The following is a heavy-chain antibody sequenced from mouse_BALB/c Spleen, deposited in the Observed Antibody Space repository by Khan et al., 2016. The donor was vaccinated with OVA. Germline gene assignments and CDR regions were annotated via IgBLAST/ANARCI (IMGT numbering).Heavy chain of an antibody. J-gene: IGHJ1*01. D-gene: IGHD1-1*02. CDR1: GYTFTNYG. Sequence: QIQLVQSGPELKKPGETVKISCKASGYTFTNYGMNWVKQAPGKGLKWMGWINTYTGAPTYAADFKGRFAFSLETSARTSYLQINNLKNEDTASHFCASGGYWYFDVWGAETTATFS. CDR2: INTYTGAP. CDR3: ASGGYWYFDV. V-gene: IGHV9-3-1*01.